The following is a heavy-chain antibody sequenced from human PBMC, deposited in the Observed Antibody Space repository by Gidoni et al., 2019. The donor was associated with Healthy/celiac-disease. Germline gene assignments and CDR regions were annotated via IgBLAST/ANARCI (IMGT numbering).Heavy chain of an antibody. J-gene: IGHJ4*02. Sequence: VQLVQSWAAVTKPGPSVNVSCNASGYPFTGYYMHWVRQAPGQGLEWMGWINTNSGGTNEAKKFQGRVTMTRDTSISTAYMEMSRLRSDDTAVYYCARGWGRRDGYNYDYWGQGTLVTVSS. D-gene: IGHD5-12*01. CDR2: INTNSGGT. V-gene: IGHV1-2*02. CDR3: ARGWGRRDGYNYDY. CDR1: GYPFTGYY.